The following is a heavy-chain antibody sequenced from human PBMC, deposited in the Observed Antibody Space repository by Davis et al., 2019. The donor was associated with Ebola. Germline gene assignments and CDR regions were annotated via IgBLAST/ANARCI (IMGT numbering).Heavy chain of an antibody. D-gene: IGHD6-19*01. CDR1: GYTLVSYY. J-gene: IGHJ5*02. V-gene: IGHV1-46*01. CDR2: INPSGGTT. Sequence: ASVKVSCKASGYTLVSYYAHWVRQAPGQGLEWMGIINPSGGTTTYAQKFQGRVTMTRDTSTNTLYMELSSLTSGDTAVYYCARDWAGTFWFDPWGQGTLVTVSS. CDR3: ARDWAGTFWFDP.